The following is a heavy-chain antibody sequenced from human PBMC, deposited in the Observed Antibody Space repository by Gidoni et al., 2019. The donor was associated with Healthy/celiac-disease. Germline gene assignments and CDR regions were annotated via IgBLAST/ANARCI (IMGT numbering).Heavy chain of an antibody. V-gene: IGHV3-30*03. CDR2: ISYDGSNK. D-gene: IGHD1-26*01. CDR1: GFTFRSYG. CDR3: ATQGGSGSYSKVSYFDY. J-gene: IGHJ4*02. Sequence: VQLVAFGGGVVQPGRSLSPSCARSGFTFRSYGMHWVRQAPGKGLEWVAVISYDGSNKYYADSVKGRFTISRDNSKNTRELQMNSLRAEDTAVYYCATQGGSGSYSKVSYFDYWGQGTLVTVSS.